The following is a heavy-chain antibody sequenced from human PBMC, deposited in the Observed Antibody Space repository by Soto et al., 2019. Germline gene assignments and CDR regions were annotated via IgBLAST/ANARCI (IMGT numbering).Heavy chain of an antibody. D-gene: IGHD6-13*01. V-gene: IGHV1-18*01. CDR2: ISAYNGNT. J-gene: IGHJ6*02. Sequence: GASVKVSCKASGYTFTSYGISWVRQAPGQGLEWMGWISAYNGNTNYAQKFQGRVTITADESTSTAYMELSSLRSEDTAVYYCAREMNSRYYYYGMDVWGQGTTVTVSS. CDR3: AREMNSRYYYYGMDV. CDR1: GYTFTSYG.